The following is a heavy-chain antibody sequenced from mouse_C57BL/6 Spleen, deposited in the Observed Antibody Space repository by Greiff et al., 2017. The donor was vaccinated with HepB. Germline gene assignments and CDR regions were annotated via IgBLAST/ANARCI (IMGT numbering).Heavy chain of an antibody. CDR2: ISSGGDYI. CDR1: GFTFSSYA. V-gene: IGHV5-9-1*02. CDR3: TRERVLPYYAMDY. Sequence: DVMLVESGEGLVKPGGSLKLSCAASGFTFSSYAMSWVRQTPEKRLEWVAYISSGGDYIYYADTVKGRFTISRDNARNTLYLQMSSLKSEDTAMYYCTRERVLPYYAMDYWGQGTSVTVSS. J-gene: IGHJ4*01.